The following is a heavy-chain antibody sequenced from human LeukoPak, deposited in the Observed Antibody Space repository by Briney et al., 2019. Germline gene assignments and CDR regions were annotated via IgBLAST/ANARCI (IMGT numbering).Heavy chain of an antibody. V-gene: IGHV4-59*08. D-gene: IGHD5-24*01. CDR3: ARPSRDGYVDAFDI. CDR2: IYYSGST. Sequence: SETLSLTCTVSGGSISSYYWSWFRQPPGKGLEWIGYIYYSGSTSYNSSLKSRVSISVDTSKNQFSLKLTSVTAADTAMYYCARPSRDGYVDAFDIWGQGTMVTVSS. J-gene: IGHJ3*02. CDR1: GGSISSYY.